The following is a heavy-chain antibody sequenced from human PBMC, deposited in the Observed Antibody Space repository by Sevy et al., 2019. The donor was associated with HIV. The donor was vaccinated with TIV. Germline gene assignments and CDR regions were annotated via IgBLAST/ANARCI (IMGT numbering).Heavy chain of an antibody. CDR2: ISGSSYST. J-gene: IGHJ4*02. CDR1: GFNFNTFA. CDR3: VKEGEGYNYDSSGSFGL. D-gene: IGHD3-22*01. Sequence: GGSLRFSCAASGFNFNTFAMSWVRQAPGKGLEWVSAISGSSYSTYYANSVKGRFTISRDNSKNTLYLQMNSLRAEDTAVYYCVKEGEGYNYDSSGSFGLWGQGTLVTVSS. V-gene: IGHV3-23*01.